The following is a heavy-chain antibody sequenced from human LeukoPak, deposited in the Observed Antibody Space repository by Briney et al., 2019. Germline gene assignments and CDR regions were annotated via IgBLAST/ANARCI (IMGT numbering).Heavy chain of an antibody. J-gene: IGHJ4*02. V-gene: IGHV3-21*01. CDR1: GFTFSSYS. CDR2: ISSSSSYI. CDR3: ARDKGSSGYYVDY. D-gene: IGHD3-22*01. Sequence: GGSLRLSCAASGFTFSSYSMNWVRQAPGKGLEWVSSISSSSSYIYYADSVKGRFTISRDNAKNSLYLQMNSLRAEDTALYYCARDKGSSGYYVDYWGQGTLVTVSS.